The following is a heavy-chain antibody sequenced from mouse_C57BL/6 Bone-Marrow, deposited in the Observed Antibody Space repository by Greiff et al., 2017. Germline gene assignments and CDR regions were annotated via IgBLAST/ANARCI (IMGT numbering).Heavy chain of an antibody. Sequence: VQLQQPGAELVKPGASVKLSCKASGYTFTSYWMQWVKQRPGQGLEWIGEIDPSGSYTNYNQKFKGKATLTVDTSSSTAYMQLSSLTSEDSAVYYCARRLLYFDYWGQGTTLTVSS. CDR1: GYTFTSYW. J-gene: IGHJ2*01. CDR3: ARRLLYFDY. CDR2: IDPSGSYT. D-gene: IGHD2-13*01. V-gene: IGHV1-50*01.